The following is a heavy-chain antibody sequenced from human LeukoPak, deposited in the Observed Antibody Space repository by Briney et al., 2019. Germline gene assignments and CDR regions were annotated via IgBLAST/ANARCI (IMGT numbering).Heavy chain of an antibody. D-gene: IGHD3-22*01. J-gene: IGHJ1*01. CDR1: GYTFTENY. CDR2: INPYTGAA. CDR3: ARGKSGYSP. Sequence: GASVKVSCKASGYTFTENYIHWVRQAPGQGLEWVGLINPYTGAANYTQNFQGRVTMTRDTSVSTAYMHLSGLRSDDTAVYYCARGKSGYSPWRQRTQVTVSS. V-gene: IGHV1-2*02.